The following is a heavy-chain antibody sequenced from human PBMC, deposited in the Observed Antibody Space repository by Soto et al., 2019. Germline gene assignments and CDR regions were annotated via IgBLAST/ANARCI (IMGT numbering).Heavy chain of an antibody. CDR3: ARRSYCDGDCTRRPYDYYGMDV. Sequence: EVQLVQSGAEVKKPGESLKISCKGSGYSFTSYWIVWVRQMPGKGLEWMGIIYPGDSETRYSPSLQGQVTMSADKSTXXAYMQGSSLKASDTAMYYCARRSYCDGDCTRRPYDYYGMDVWGQGITVTVSS. D-gene: IGHD2-21*02. CDR1: GYSFTSYW. J-gene: IGHJ6*02. V-gene: IGHV5-51*01. CDR2: IYPGDSET.